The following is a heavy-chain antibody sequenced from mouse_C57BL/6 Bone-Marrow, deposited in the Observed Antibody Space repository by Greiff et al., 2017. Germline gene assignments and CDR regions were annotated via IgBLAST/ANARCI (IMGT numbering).Heavy chain of an antibody. CDR1: GFTFSNYW. V-gene: IGHV6-3*01. CDR2: IRLKSDNYAT. J-gene: IGHJ4*01. CDR3: TDEMDY. Sequence: EVQVVESGGGLVQPGGSMKLSCVASGFTFSNYWMNWVRQSPEKGLEWVAQIRLKSDNYATHYAESVKGMFTISRDDSKSSVYLQMNNLRAEDTGIYYCTDEMDYWGQGTSVTVSS.